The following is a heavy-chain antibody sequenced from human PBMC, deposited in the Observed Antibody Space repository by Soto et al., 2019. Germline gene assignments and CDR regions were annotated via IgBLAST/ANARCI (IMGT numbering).Heavy chain of an antibody. J-gene: IGHJ4*02. D-gene: IGHD6-19*01. CDR1: GFTFSSDG. V-gene: IGHV3-33*01. Sequence: GGSLRLSCAASGFTFSSDGMHWVRQAPGKGLEWVAVIWYDGSNKYYADSVKGRFTISRDNSKNTLYLQMNSLRAEDTAVYYCARESGSSGWYFDYWGQGTLVTVS. CDR2: IWYDGSNK. CDR3: ARESGSSGWYFDY.